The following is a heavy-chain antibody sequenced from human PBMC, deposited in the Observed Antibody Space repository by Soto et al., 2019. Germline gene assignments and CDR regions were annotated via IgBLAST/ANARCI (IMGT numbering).Heavy chain of an antibody. CDR3: ARSGANYNLLDY. Sequence: PGGSLTLSCEGSGFTFSDYYMSWIRQAPGKGLEWISYSSNSGTFTRYADSVKGRFSISRDNTKNLLHLQMNSLRGDDTAVYYCARSGANYNLLDYWGQGTPVSVSS. CDR2: SSNSGTFT. V-gene: IGHV3-11*06. D-gene: IGHD1-7*01. CDR1: GFTFSDYY. J-gene: IGHJ4*02.